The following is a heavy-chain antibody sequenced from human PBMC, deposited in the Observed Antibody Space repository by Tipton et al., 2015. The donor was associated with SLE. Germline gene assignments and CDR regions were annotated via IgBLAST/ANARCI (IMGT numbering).Heavy chain of an antibody. J-gene: IGHJ3*01. CDR3: AKESYGSGWSLNTFDV. D-gene: IGHD6-19*01. CDR2: ISGSGGDT. V-gene: IGHV3-23*01. CDR1: GFTFSDYA. Sequence: GSLRLSCVASGFTFSDYAMSWVRQAPGKGLEWVSGISGSGGDTYYADSVKGRFTISRDNSKNTIYLQMYSLRAEDTAVYYCAKESYGSGWSLNTFDVWGQGTMVTVSS.